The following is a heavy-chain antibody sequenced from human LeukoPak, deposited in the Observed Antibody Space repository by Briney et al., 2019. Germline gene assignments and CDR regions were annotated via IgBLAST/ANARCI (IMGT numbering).Heavy chain of an antibody. V-gene: IGHV4-39*01. CDR3: ACETIVVVPAAILRFGMDV. CDR2: IYYSGST. Sequence: SETLSLTCTVSGGSISSSSYYWGWIRQPPGKGLEWIVSIYYSGSTCYNPSLKSRVTISVDTSKNQFSLKLSSVTAADTAVYYCACETIVVVPAAILRFGMDVWGQGTTVTVSS. J-gene: IGHJ6*02. CDR1: GGSISSSSYY. D-gene: IGHD2-2*02.